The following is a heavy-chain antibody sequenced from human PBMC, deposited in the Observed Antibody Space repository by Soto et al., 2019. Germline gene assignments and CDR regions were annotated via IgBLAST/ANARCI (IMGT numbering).Heavy chain of an antibody. V-gene: IGHV4-39*01. CDR3: ARNHEGDFDY. J-gene: IGHJ4*02. D-gene: IGHD2-21*01. CDR2: IYYSGST. CDR1: GGSISSSSYY. Sequence: SETLSLTCTVSGGSISSSSYYWGWIRQPPGKGLEWIGSIYYSGSTYYKPSLKSRVTISVDTSKNQFSLKLSSVTAADTAVYYCARNHEGDFDYWGQGTLVTVSS.